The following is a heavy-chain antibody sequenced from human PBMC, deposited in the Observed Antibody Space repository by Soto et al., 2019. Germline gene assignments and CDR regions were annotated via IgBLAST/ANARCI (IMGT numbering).Heavy chain of an antibody. CDR2: INSGGGTK. CDR3: ARDPEGINDFDY. CDR1: GFTFSHYV. Sequence: EVQLVESGGGLVQPWGSLRLSCAASGFTFSHYVMNWARQAPGRGLEWVTHINSGGGTKSYSDSVKGRFTISRDDAKNTLYLQMTSLRADDTAIYYCARDPEGINDFDYWGQGTLVTVSS. D-gene: IGHD2-21*01. J-gene: IGHJ4*02. V-gene: IGHV3-48*03.